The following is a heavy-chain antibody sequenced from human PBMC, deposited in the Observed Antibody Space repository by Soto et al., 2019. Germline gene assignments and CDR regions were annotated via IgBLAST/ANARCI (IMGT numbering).Heavy chain of an antibody. Sequence: EVQLLESGGGLVQPGGSLRLSCAASGFTFSSYAMSWVRQAPGKGLEWVSAISGGTSSTYYADSVKGRFTISRDNSKNSLELQMNRLKAEDTAVYFRAKERLGAGCTPTLDHWGQGTPVTVPS. J-gene: IGHJ4*02. CDR2: ISGGTSST. D-gene: IGHD1-26*01. V-gene: IGHV3-23*01. CDR3: AKERLGAGCTPTLDH. CDR1: GFTFSSYA.